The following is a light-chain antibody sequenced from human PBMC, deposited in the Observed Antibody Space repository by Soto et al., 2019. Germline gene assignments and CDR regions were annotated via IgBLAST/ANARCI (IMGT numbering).Light chain of an antibody. CDR3: QQYSKWPPWT. Sequence: EIVLTQSPGTLSLSPVERATLSCRASQSVSSSYLAWYQQKPGQAPRLLIYGASNRPTDIPARFSGSGSGTEFTLTISNLQSEDFAVYYCQQYSKWPPWTFGPGTKVDIK. CDR1: QSVSSSY. J-gene: IGKJ1*01. CDR2: GAS. V-gene: IGKV3-20*01.